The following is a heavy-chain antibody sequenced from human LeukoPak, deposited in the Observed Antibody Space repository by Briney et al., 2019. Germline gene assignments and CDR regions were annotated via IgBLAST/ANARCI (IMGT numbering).Heavy chain of an antibody. CDR3: AKDVSFGDPSYGMDV. CDR2: ISWNSGSI. Sequence: PGRSLRLSCAASGFTFDDYAVHWVRQAPGKGLEWVSGISWNSGSIGYADSVKGRFTISRDNAKNSLYLQMNSLRAEDTALYYCAKDVSFGDPSYGMDVWGQGTTVTVSS. V-gene: IGHV3-9*01. CDR1: GFTFDDYA. J-gene: IGHJ6*02. D-gene: IGHD3-10*01.